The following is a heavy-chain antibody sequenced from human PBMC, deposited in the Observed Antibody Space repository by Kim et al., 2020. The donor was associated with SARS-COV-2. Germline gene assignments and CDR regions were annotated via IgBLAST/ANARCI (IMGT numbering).Heavy chain of an antibody. CDR3: VTRYCTITACIVASLRGDSLEI. CDR2: INNNGDNA. Sequence: GGSLRLSCSASGFTFSTYAMHWVRQAPGKGLEYVSTINNNGDNAYYADSVKGRFIISRDNSKNTLSLQMSSLGAEDTAVYYCVTRYCTITACIVASLRGDSLEIWGQGTMVTVSS. D-gene: IGHD2-8*01. V-gene: IGHV3-64D*06. J-gene: IGHJ3*02. CDR1: GFTFSTYA.